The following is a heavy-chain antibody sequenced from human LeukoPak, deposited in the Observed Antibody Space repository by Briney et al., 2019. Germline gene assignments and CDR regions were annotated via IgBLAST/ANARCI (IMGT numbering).Heavy chain of an antibody. J-gene: IGHJ6*02. V-gene: IGHV3-30-3*01. D-gene: IGHD3-3*01. Sequence: GGSLRLSCAASGFTFSSYAMHWVRQAPGKGLEWVAVISYVETSKYYADSVKGRFTISRDNSKNMVYLQMNSLRAEDTAVYYCAREIGDYDFWSGTRGNGMDVWGQGTTVTVSS. CDR1: GFTFSSYA. CDR2: ISYVETSK. CDR3: AREIGDYDFWSGTRGNGMDV.